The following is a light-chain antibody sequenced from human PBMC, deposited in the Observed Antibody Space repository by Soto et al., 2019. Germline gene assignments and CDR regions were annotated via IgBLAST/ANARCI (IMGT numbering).Light chain of an antibody. J-gene: IGKJ2*01. V-gene: IGKV3-15*01. Sequence: EIVMTQSPATLSVSPGKRATLSCRASQSVSSNLAWYQQKPGQAPRLLIYGASTRATGIPARFSGSGSGTEFTLTISSLQSEDFAVYCCQQYNNWPYTFGQGTKLEIK. CDR3: QQYNNWPYT. CDR1: QSVSSN. CDR2: GAS.